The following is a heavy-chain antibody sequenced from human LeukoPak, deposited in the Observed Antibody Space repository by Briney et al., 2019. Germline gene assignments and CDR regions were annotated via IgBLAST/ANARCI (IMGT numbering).Heavy chain of an antibody. J-gene: IGHJ6*03. Sequence: GRSLRLSCAASGFTFSSYAMHWVRQAPGKGLEWVANIKQDGSEKYYVDSVKGRFTISRDNAKNSLYLQMNSLRAEDTAVYYCARDRRGVGYRPQYYYYYYMDVWGKGTTVTVSS. CDR1: GFTFSSYA. CDR2: IKQDGSEK. D-gene: IGHD5-24*01. CDR3: ARDRRGVGYRPQYYYYYYMDV. V-gene: IGHV3-7*01.